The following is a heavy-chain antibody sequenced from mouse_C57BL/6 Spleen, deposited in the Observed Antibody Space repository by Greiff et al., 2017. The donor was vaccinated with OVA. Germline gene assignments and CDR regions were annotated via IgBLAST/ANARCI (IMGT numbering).Heavy chain of an antibody. Sequence: EVQLQQSGPELVKPGASVKISCKASGYTFTDYYMNWVKQSHGKSLEWIGDINPNNGGTSYNQKFKGKATLTVDKSSSTAYMELRSLTSEDSAVYYCARDWEGGYFDYWGQGTTLTVSS. CDR2: INPNNGGT. D-gene: IGHD4-1*01. CDR1: GYTFTDYY. V-gene: IGHV1-26*01. J-gene: IGHJ2*01. CDR3: ARDWEGGYFDY.